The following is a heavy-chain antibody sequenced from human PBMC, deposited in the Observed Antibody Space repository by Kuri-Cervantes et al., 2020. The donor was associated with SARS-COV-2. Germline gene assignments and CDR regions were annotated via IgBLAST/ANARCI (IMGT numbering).Heavy chain of an antibody. CDR2: INHSGGT. J-gene: IGHJ6*02. D-gene: IGHD2-2*01. Sequence: SETLSLTCAVFGASLNTYSWSWIRQPPGKGLEWIGEINHSGGTKYKASLKGRVSISVDASKNRISLKLTSATAADAAVYYCARGHIGVVPSPFLGLGPHSYYYHMDVWGQGTTVTVSS. CDR3: ARGHIGVVPSPFLGLGPHSYYYHMDV. V-gene: IGHV4-34*01. CDR1: GASLNTYS.